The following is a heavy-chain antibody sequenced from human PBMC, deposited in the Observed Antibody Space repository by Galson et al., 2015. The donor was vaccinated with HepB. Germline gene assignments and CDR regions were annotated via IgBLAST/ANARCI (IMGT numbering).Heavy chain of an antibody. D-gene: IGHD1-1*01. CDR1: GFIFSSYA. CDR3: AKSGIEALDN. CDR2: VNLRGANT. V-gene: IGHV3-23*01. Sequence: SLRLSCAASGFIFSSYAMTWVRQAPGKGLEWVSVVNLRGANTYYADSVKNRFTISRDNSKNTLYLQMDSLRVEDTAIYYCAKSGIEALDNWGQGTLVTVSS. J-gene: IGHJ4*02.